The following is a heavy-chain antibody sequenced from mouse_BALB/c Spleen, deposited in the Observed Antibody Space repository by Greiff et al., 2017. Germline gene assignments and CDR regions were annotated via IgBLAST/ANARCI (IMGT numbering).Heavy chain of an antibody. CDR2: IRSKSNNYAT. V-gene: IGHV10-1*02. CDR3: VRHDYDGVFAY. Sequence: GGGLVQPKGSLKLSCAASGFTFNTYAMNWVRQAPGKGLEWVARIRSKSNNYATYYADSVKDRFTISRDDSQSMLYLQMNNLKTEDTAMYYCVRHDYDGVFAYWGQGTLVTVSA. D-gene: IGHD2-4*01. CDR1: GFTFNTYA. J-gene: IGHJ3*01.